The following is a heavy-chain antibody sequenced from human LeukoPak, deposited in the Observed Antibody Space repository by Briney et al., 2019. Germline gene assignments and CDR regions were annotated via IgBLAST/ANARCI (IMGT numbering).Heavy chain of an antibody. CDR3: ARDSHSGFE. D-gene: IGHD3-10*01. Sequence: SKTLSLTCAVSGGSFSFYFCHWIRQSPGKGLEWIGEIDNRGSIQYNPSLRSRVTISLDTSRNRFSLKLASVTAADTAVYFCARDSHSGFEWGQGTLVTVSS. J-gene: IGHJ4*02. CDR1: GGSFSFYF. CDR2: IDNRGSI. V-gene: IGHV4-34*01.